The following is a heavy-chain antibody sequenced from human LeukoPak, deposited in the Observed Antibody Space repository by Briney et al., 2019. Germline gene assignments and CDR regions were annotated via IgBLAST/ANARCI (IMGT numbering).Heavy chain of an antibody. D-gene: IGHD3-3*01. CDR3: AKAPGYDFLDV. CDR2: ISYDLSNK. Sequence: GSLRLSCAASGFPFISYSMHWVRQAPGKGLGWVAVISYDLSNKYYADSVKGRFTISRDNSRNTLYLQMNSLRAEDTAVYYCAKAPGYDFLDVWGQGTTVTVSS. J-gene: IGHJ6*02. CDR1: GFPFISYS. V-gene: IGHV3-30*18.